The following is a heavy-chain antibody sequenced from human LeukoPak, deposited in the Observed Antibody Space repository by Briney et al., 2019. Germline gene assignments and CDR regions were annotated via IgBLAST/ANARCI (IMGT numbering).Heavy chain of an antibody. CDR1: GFTFGSYA. CDR2: INTYGDST. Sequence: GGSLRLSCAASGFTFGSYAMTWVRQAPGKGLEWVSGINTYGDSTYYADSVKGRFTISRDNAKNSLYLQMNSLRAEDTAVYYCARDSYYGDIFDYWGQGTLVTVSS. V-gene: IGHV3-23*01. D-gene: IGHD4-17*01. J-gene: IGHJ4*02. CDR3: ARDSYYGDIFDY.